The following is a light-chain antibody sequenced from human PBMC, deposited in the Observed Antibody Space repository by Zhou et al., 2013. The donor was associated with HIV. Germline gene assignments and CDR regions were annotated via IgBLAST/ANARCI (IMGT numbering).Light chain of an antibody. J-gene: IGKJ4*01. V-gene: IGKV1-5*01. Sequence: DIQMTQSPSTLSASIGDRVTITCRASQTVNMWLAWYQQKPGKAPKLLIYAASSLQSGVPSRFSGSGSGTDFTLTISSLQPEDIATYYCQQYDNLPGLTFGGGTKVEIK. CDR2: AAS. CDR3: QQYDNLPGLT. CDR1: QTVNMW.